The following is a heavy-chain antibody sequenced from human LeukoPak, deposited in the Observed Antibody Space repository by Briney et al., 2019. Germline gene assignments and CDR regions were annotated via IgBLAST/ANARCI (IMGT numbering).Heavy chain of an antibody. V-gene: IGHV3-21*01. J-gene: IGHJ4*02. CDR3: ARDRLGVEMSTINRFDY. CDR2: ISTGSSYI. D-gene: IGHD5-24*01. Sequence: GGSLRLSCAASGFTFSSYGMHWVRQAPGKGLEWVSSISTGSSYIYYANSVKGRFTISRDNAKNSLYLQMNSLRAEDTAVYYCARDRLGVEMSTINRFDYWGQGTLVAVSS. CDR1: GFTFSSYG.